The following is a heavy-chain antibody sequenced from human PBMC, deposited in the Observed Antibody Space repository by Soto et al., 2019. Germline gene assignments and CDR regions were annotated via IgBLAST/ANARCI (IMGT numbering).Heavy chain of an antibody. CDR3: ARGMTPDYFDN. V-gene: IGHV1-18*01. J-gene: IGHJ4*02. CDR2: INPYNGNT. Sequence: QVQLVQSGVEVKKPGASVKVSCKASGYTFSNFGITWVRQAPGQGLEWMGWINPYNGNTNSAQKVQGRVTMTTDTSTSTAHTELRSLRSDDTAVYYCARGMTPDYFDNWGQGTLVTVSS. CDR1: GYTFSNFG.